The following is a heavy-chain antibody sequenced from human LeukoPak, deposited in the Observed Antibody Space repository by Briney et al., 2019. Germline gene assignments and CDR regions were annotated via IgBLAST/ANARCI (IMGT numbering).Heavy chain of an antibody. J-gene: IGHJ4*02. V-gene: IGHV3-48*03. Sequence: GGSLRLSCAASGFTFSSYEMNWVRQAPGKGLEWVSYISSSGSTIYYADSVKGRFTISRDNAKNSLYLQMNSLRAEDTAVYYCARVGMVRGVPDYWGQGTLVTVSS. CDR3: ARVGMVRGVPDY. CDR1: GFTFSSYE. CDR2: ISSSGSTI. D-gene: IGHD3-10*01.